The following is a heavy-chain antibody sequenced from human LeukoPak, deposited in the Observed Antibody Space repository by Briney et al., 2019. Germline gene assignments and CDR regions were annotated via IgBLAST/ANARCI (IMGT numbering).Heavy chain of an antibody. CDR1: GGSTSSGSYY. CDR3: ARDAQISFGETYLDY. Sequence: PSETLSLTCTVSGGSTSSGSYYWSWIRQPAGKGLEWIGRIYTSGSTNYNPSLKSRVTISVDTSKNQFSLKLSSVTAADTAVYYCARDAQISFGETYLDYWGQGTLVTVSS. V-gene: IGHV4-61*02. D-gene: IGHD3-10*01. CDR2: IYTSGST. J-gene: IGHJ4*02.